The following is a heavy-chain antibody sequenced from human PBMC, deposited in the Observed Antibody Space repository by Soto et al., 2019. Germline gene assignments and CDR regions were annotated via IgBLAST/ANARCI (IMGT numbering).Heavy chain of an antibody. CDR1: GDTFKNCV. V-gene: IGHV1-69*01. Sequence: QVQVVQSGVEVRRPGSSVKVSCKASGDTFKNCVISWVRQAPGQGLEWMGGIIPPFGTTDFAQRFQGRLTITTDESPTTAYMELSRLRSEDTATYYCAAELGFGKLSVVWGQGTTVIVSS. D-gene: IGHD3-10*01. CDR2: IIPPFGTT. J-gene: IGHJ6*02. CDR3: AAELGFGKLSVV.